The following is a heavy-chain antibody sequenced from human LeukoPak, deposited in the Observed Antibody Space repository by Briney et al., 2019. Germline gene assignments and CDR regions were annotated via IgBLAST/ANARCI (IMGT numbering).Heavy chain of an antibody. J-gene: IGHJ4*02. CDR2: ISYDGSNK. CDR3: ARESSYYYDSSPYGY. Sequence: GSLRLSCAASGFTFSSYGMHWVRQAPGKGLGWVAVISYDGSNKYYADSVKGRFTISRDNSKNTLYLQMNSLRAEDTAVYYCARESSYYYDSSPYGYWGQGTLVTVSS. CDR1: GFTFSSYG. V-gene: IGHV3-30*19. D-gene: IGHD3-22*01.